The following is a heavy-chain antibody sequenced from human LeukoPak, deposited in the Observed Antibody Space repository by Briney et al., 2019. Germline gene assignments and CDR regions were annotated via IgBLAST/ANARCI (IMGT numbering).Heavy chain of an antibody. CDR2: IKQDGSEK. CDR1: GFTFSSYW. D-gene: IGHD2-2*01. V-gene: IGHV3-7*01. Sequence: GSLRLSCAASGFTFSSYWMSWVRQAPGKGLEWVANIKQDGSEKYYVDSVKGRFTISRDNAKNSLYLQMNSLRAEDTAVYYCARVPMTVVVPAAIYFDYWGQGTLVTVSS. CDR3: ARVPMTVVVPAAIYFDY. J-gene: IGHJ4*02.